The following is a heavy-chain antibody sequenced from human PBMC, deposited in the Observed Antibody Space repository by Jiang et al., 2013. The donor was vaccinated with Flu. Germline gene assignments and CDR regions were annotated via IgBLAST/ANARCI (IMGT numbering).Heavy chain of an antibody. V-gene: IGHV1-24*01. CDR1: YTLTELS. D-gene: IGHD4-17*01. J-gene: IGHJ4*02. CDR2: FDPEDGET. Sequence: YTLTELSMHWVRQAPGKGLEWMGGFDPEDGETIYAQKFQGRVTMTEDTSTDTAYMELSSLRSEDTAVYYCATWNYGDHTLFDYWGQGTLVTVSS. CDR3: ATWNYGDHTLFDY.